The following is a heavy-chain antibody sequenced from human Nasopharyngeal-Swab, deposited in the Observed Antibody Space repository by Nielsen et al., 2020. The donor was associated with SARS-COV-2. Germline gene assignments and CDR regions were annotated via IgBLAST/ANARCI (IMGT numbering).Heavy chain of an antibody. D-gene: IGHD5-24*01. CDR1: GFTFRNCW. J-gene: IGHJ4*02. CDR3: ARGACRDGYNYLIDY. Sequence: GESLKISCASSGFTFRNCWIHWVRQTPGQGVGWVARVDYGGSTTNYADSVKSRFTISRDNAKSTLYLQMNRLGAEDTAVYCCARGACRDGYNYLIDYCGQGTLVTVSS. V-gene: IGHV3-74*01. CDR2: VDYGGSTT.